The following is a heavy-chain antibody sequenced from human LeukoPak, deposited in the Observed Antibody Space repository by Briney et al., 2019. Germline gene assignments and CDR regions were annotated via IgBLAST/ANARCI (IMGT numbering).Heavy chain of an antibody. CDR2: ISYDGSNK. J-gene: IGHJ4*02. Sequence: QPGRSLRLSCAASGFTFSSYGMHWVRQAPGKGLEWVAVISYDGSNKYYADSVKGRFTISRDNSKNTLYLQMNSLRAEDTAVYYCAKSPLWFGESPPWIPNPGLDYWGQGTLVTVSS. CDR3: AKSPLWFGESPPWIPNPGLDY. D-gene: IGHD3-10*01. CDR1: GFTFSSYG. V-gene: IGHV3-30*18.